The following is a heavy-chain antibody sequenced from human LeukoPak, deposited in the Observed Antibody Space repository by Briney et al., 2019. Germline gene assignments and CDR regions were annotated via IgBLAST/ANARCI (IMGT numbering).Heavy chain of an antibody. CDR2: IYPGDSDT. D-gene: IGHD3-10*01. Sequence: GESLKISCKGSGYSITSYWIGLVRQMAEKRLEWVGIIYPGDSDTRYSPSFQGQVTISADKSISTAYLQWGSLKASDTAMYYCARSGSGSYYPFDYWGQGTLVTVSS. CDR1: GYSITSYW. J-gene: IGHJ4*02. CDR3: ARSGSGSYYPFDY. V-gene: IGHV5-51*01.